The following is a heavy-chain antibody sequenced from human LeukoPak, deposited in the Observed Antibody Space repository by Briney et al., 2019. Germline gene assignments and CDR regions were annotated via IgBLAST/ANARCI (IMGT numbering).Heavy chain of an antibody. Sequence: APVKVSCTASGYVFTSFGITWVRQAPGQGPEWMGWITVYNGNTNYAQKFQDRVSMTTDTSTATAYMELRSLRSDDTAVYYCARGRLRGWGAVAYGMEVWGQGTTVTVSS. D-gene: IGHD6-19*01. V-gene: IGHV1-18*01. J-gene: IGHJ6*02. CDR3: ARGRLRGWGAVAYGMEV. CDR1: GYVFTSFG. CDR2: ITVYNGNT.